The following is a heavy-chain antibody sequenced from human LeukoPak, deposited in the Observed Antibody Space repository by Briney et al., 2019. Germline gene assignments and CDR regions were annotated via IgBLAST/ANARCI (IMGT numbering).Heavy chain of an antibody. CDR3: AKASWVSSSDAVR. CDR2: IRGNGET. J-gene: IGHJ4*02. V-gene: IGHV3-23*01. Sequence: GGSLRLSCAASGLIFSSFAMRWVRQGPARGREGVSSIRGNGETFYADSVKGRFTVSSDSYRTTVSFQLNNLRAEDTAIYYCAKASWVSSSDAVRWGQGTLVTVSS. CDR1: GLIFSSFA. D-gene: IGHD6-25*01.